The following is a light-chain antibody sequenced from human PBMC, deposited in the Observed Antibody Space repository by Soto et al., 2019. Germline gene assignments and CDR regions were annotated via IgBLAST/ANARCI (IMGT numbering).Light chain of an antibody. CDR3: QRANSFPFT. V-gene: IGKV1-12*01. CDR1: QAISRS. J-gene: IGKJ3*01. CDR2: AAS. Sequence: DIQMTQSPSSVSASVGDRVTITCRASQAISRSLAWYQQKPGEAPKLLIYAASILQSGVPSRFSGSGSGTDFTLTITRLQPEDFASYYCQRANSFPFTFGPGTKV.